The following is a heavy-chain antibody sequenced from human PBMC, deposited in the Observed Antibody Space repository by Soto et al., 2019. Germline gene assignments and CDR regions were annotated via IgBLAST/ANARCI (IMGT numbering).Heavy chain of an antibody. CDR3: AKDTPWTVGPLAMDV. D-gene: IGHD2-2*01. CDR1: GFTFSTHA. V-gene: IGHV3-23*01. Sequence: EVQLLESGGGLVQPGGSLRLSCVASGFTFSTHAMSWVRQAPGKGLEWVSTFSGSGGDIYYAESVKGRLTISRDDSKNTLYLQMNSLRVEDTAVSYCAKDTPWTVGPLAMDVWGQGTTVTVSS. CDR2: FSGSGGDI. J-gene: IGHJ6*02.